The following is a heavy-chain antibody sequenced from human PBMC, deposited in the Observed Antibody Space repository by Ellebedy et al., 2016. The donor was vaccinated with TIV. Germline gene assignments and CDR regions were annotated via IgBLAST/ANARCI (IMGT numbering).Heavy chain of an antibody. J-gene: IGHJ5*02. V-gene: IGHV3-7*01. CDR1: GFNFRSYW. Sequence: PGGSLRLSCAASGFNFRSYWMTWVRQAPGKGREWVAKIRQEGDEIYYVESVKGRFTISRDNAKNSLFRQMNSLRVEDTAVYYCARRASYGDYAVQVNPWFDPWGQGTRVTGSS. CDR3: ARRASYGDYAVQVNPWFDP. D-gene: IGHD4-17*01. CDR2: IRQEGDEI.